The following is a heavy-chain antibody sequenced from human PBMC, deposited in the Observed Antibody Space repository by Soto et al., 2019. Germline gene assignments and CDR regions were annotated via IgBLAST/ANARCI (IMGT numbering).Heavy chain of an antibody. CDR3: ARDKSPYYYDRSGLDY. D-gene: IGHD3-22*01. J-gene: IGHJ4*02. V-gene: IGHV4-59*01. CDR2: IYYSGST. CDR1: GGSISSYY. Sequence: SETLSLSCTVSGGSISSYYWSWIRQPPGKGLEWIGYIYYSGSTNYNPSLKSRVTISIDTSKNQFSLKLSSVTAADTAVYYCARDKSPYYYDRSGLDYWGQGTLVTVSS.